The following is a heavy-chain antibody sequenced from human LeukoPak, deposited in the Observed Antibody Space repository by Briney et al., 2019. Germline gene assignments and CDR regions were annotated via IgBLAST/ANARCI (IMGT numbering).Heavy chain of an antibody. Sequence: GGSLRLSCAASGFTFSNSAMSWVRQAPGKGLEWVSGISASGATTYYADSVRGRVIISRDNTENTLYLQMNSLRADDTAVYYCVKGCDTDCYQCDYWGQGTLVTVSS. CDR3: VKGCDTDCYQCDY. CDR1: GFTFSNSA. J-gene: IGHJ4*02. D-gene: IGHD2-21*02. CDR2: ISASGATT. V-gene: IGHV3-23*01.